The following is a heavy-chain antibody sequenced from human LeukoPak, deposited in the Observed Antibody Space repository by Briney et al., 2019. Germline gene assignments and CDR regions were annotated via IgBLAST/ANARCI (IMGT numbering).Heavy chain of an antibody. V-gene: IGHV3-21*01. D-gene: IGHD6-13*01. J-gene: IGHJ4*02. CDR3: ARDSMGSSWHQPGFDY. Sequence: GGSLRLSCAASGFTFSSYSMNWVRQAPGKGLEWVSSISSSSSYIYYADSVKGRFTISRDNAKNSLYLQMNSLRAEDTAVYYCARDSMGSSWHQPGFDYWGQGTLVTVSS. CDR2: ISSSSSYI. CDR1: GFTFSSYS.